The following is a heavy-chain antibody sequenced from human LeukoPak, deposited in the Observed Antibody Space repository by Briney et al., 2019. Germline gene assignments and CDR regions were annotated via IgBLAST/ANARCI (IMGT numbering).Heavy chain of an antibody. J-gene: IGHJ6*03. CDR2: ISSLSGTI. CDR3: ARVKVGATSENYYYYMDV. V-gene: IGHV3-48*01. Sequence: GGSLRLSCAASGFTFSSYSMNWVRQAPGEGLEWVSYISSLSGTIYYADSVKGRFTISRDNAKNSLYLQMDSLRAEDTAVYYCARVKVGATSENYYYYMDVWGKGTTVTISS. CDR1: GFTFSSYS. D-gene: IGHD1-26*01.